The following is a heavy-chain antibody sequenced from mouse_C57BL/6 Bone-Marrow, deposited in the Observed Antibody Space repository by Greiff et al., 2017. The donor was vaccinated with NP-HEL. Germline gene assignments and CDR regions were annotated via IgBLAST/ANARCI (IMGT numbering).Heavy chain of an antibody. Sequence: QVQLQQSGPELVKPGASVKLSCKASGYTFTSYDINWVKQRPGQGLEWIGWIYPRDGSTKYKEKFKGKATVTVDTSSSKAYMELHSLTSEDSAVYFCALDSSFDYWGQGTTLTVSS. CDR2: IYPRDGST. V-gene: IGHV1-85*01. J-gene: IGHJ2*01. D-gene: IGHD3-2*01. CDR1: GYTFTSYD. CDR3: ALDSSFDY.